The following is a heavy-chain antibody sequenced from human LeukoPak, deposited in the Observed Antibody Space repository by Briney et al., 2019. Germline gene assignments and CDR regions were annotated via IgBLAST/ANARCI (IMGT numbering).Heavy chain of an antibody. D-gene: IGHD6-13*01. CDR1: GYTFTGYY. CDR2: MNPNSGNT. Sequence: GASVKVSCKASGYTFTGYYMHWVRQAPGQGLEWMGWMNPNSGNTGYAQKFQGRVTITRNTSISTAYMELSSLRSEDTAVYYCARGIRSSWYLRYWGQGTLVTVSS. J-gene: IGHJ4*02. V-gene: IGHV1-8*03. CDR3: ARGIRSSWYLRY.